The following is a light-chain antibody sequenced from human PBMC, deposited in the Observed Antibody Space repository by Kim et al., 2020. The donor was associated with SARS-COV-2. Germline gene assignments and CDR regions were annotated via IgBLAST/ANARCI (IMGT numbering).Light chain of an antibody. Sequence: ASVGDRVTISCRASQNIGTYLAWYQHKPGKAPTLLVYQASSLESGVPSRFSGSGSETEFILTISSLQPDDFATYYCQHYNSYPYTFGQGTKLEV. CDR1: QNIGTY. J-gene: IGKJ2*01. CDR3: QHYNSYPYT. CDR2: QAS. V-gene: IGKV1-5*03.